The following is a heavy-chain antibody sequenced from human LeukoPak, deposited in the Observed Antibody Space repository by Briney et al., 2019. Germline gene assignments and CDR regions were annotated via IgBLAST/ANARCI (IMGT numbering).Heavy chain of an antibody. Sequence: PSETLSLTCTVSGGSISSYYWSWIRQPPGKGLEWIGYIYYSGSTNYNPSLKSRVTISVDTSKNQFSLKLSSVTAADTAVYYCARDRGGYDSSGLMDVWGKGTTVTVSS. D-gene: IGHD3-22*01. J-gene: IGHJ6*03. CDR2: IYYSGST. CDR3: ARDRGGYDSSGLMDV. V-gene: IGHV4-59*01. CDR1: GGSISSYY.